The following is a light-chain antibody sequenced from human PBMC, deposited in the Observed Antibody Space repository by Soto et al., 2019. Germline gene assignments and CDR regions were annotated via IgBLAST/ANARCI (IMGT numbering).Light chain of an antibody. J-gene: IGLJ3*02. CDR3: SSYAGTNNLGV. CDR2: EVN. V-gene: IGLV2-8*01. Sequence: QSALTQPPSASGSPGQSVTISCTGTSSDIGGYNFVSWYQQHPGKAPKLIIYEVNTRPSGVPDRCSGSKSGNTAALTVSGLQADYEGDYYCSSYAGTNNLGVFGGGTKRTVL. CDR1: SSDIGGYNF.